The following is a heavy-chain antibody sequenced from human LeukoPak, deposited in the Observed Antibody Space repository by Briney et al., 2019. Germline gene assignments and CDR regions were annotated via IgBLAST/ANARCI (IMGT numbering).Heavy chain of an antibody. CDR3: ARRGYSYGGPFFYYYYYMDV. CDR2: INPSGGST. CDR1: GYTFTSNY. J-gene: IGHJ6*03. V-gene: IGHV1-46*01. D-gene: IGHD5-18*01. Sequence: ASVKVSCKAFGYTFTSNYMHWVRQAPGQGPGWMGVINPSGGSTTYAQKFQGRVTLTRDMSTSTDYLEQSSLRSEDTAVYYCARRGYSYGGPFFYYYYYMDVWGKGTTVTVSS.